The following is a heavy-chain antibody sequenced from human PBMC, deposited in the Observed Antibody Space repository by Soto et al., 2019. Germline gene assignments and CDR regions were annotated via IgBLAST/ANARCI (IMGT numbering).Heavy chain of an antibody. Sequence: QAQLVESGGGVVQPGRSLRLSCAASGFTFSSYGMHWVRQAPGKGLEWVAVISYDGSNKYYANSVKVRFTISRDNSKNTLYLQMNSLRAEDTAVYYCAKDYGDRYYYHYYAMDVWGQGTTVTVSS. CDR1: GFTFSSYG. V-gene: IGHV3-30*18. CDR3: AKDYGDRYYYHYYAMDV. J-gene: IGHJ6*02. CDR2: ISYDGSNK. D-gene: IGHD4-17*01.